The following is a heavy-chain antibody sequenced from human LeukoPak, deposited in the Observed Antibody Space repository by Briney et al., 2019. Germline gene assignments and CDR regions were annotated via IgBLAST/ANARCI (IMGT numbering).Heavy chain of an antibody. J-gene: IGHJ3*02. V-gene: IGHV1-2*02. CDR2: INPNSGGT. CDR3: ASSSGVWESYRYAFDI. CDR1: GYTFTGYY. D-gene: IGHD3-16*02. Sequence: ASVKVSCKASGYTFTGYYMHWVRQAPGQGLEWMGWINPNSGGTNYAQKFQGRVTMTRDTSISTAYMELSRLRSDDTAVYYCASSSGVWESYRYAFDIWGQGTMVTVSS.